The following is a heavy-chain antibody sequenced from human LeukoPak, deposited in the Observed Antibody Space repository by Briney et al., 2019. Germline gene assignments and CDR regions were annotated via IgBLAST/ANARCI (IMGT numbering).Heavy chain of an antibody. CDR2: INPNSGGT. V-gene: IGHV1-2*02. CDR1: GYTFTGYY. J-gene: IGHJ4*02. CDR3: ARANTRGYSYGYSFDY. D-gene: IGHD5-18*01. Sequence: ASVKVSCKASGYTFTGYYMHWVRQAPGQGLEWMGWINPNSGGTNYAQKFQGRVTMTRDTSISTAYMELSRLRSDDTAVYYCARANTRGYSYGYSFDYWGQGTLVTVSS.